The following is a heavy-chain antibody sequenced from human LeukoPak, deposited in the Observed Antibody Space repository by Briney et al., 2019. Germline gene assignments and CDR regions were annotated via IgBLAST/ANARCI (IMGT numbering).Heavy chain of an antibody. D-gene: IGHD4-17*01. V-gene: IGHV4-4*02. CDR2: IYHSGST. J-gene: IGHJ4*02. Sequence: SETLSLTCAVSGGSISSSNWWSWVRQPPGKGLEWIGEIYHSGSTNYNPSLKSRVTISVDKSKNQFSLKLSSVTAADTAVYYCARRFMTTVTTEDYWGQGTLVTVSS. CDR1: GGSISSSNW. CDR3: ARRFMTTVTTEDY.